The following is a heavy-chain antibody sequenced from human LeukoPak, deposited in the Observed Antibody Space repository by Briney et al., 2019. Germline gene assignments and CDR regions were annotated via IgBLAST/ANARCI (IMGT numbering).Heavy chain of an antibody. CDR1: GIRFDRYA. CDR3: AKVSSVLPNALDL. D-gene: IGHD4/OR15-4a*01. Sequence: GGSLRLSCAASGIRFDRYAMTWVRQAPGKGLEWVSAISYSGSSPYYGDSVKGRFTISRDNSKNTVYLQMNSLRDEDTALYYCAKVSSVLPNALDLWGQGTMVTVSS. CDR2: ISYSGSSP. V-gene: IGHV3-23*01. J-gene: IGHJ3*01.